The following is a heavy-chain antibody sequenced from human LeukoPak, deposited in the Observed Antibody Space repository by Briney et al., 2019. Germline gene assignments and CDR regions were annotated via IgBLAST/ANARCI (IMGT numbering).Heavy chain of an antibody. CDR3: ARDHNWGFDF. Sequence: GGSLRFSCAASGFIFSPYAMNWVRQAPGRGLEWVSYISSTYNIYYSDSVRGRFTISRDNAKNSVYLQMNSLRDEDTAVYYCARDHNWGFDFWGQGTLVAVSS. D-gene: IGHD7-27*01. CDR2: ISSTYNI. CDR1: GFIFSPYA. J-gene: IGHJ4*02. V-gene: IGHV3-48*02.